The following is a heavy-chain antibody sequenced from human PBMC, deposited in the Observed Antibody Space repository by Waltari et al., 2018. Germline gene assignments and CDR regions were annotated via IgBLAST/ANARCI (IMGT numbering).Heavy chain of an antibody. CDR1: GGTFSNYA. J-gene: IGHJ4*02. Sequence: VQLVQSGAEVKKPGSSVKVSCKAAGGTFSNYAISWVRQAPGQGLEWVGGIIPMFGKTNKTQKCQCRVTITTDESTSTACMELSSLRSEDTAVYYCVYKGYISGRRNLDYWGQGTLVTVSS. CDR3: VYKGYISGRRNLDY. CDR2: IIPMFGKT. D-gene: IGHD6-19*01. V-gene: IGHV1-69*05.